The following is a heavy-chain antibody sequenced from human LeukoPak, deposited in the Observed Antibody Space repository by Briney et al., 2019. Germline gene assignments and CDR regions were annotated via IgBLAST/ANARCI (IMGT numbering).Heavy chain of an antibody. J-gene: IGHJ4*02. Sequence: PSETLSLTCAVYGGSFSGYYWSWIRQPPGKGLEWIGEINHSGSTNYNPSLKSRVTISVDTSKNQFSLKLSSVTAADTAVYYCARGRTDHSSYGDNEFDYWGQGTLVTVSS. CDR2: INHSGST. CDR3: ARGRTDHSSYGDNEFDY. CDR1: GGSFSGYY. D-gene: IGHD4-17*01. V-gene: IGHV4-34*01.